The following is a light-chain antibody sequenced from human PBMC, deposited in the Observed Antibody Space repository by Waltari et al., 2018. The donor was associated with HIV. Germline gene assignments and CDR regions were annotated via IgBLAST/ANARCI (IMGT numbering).Light chain of an antibody. CDR2: GAS. CDR3: QQYNNWPPPWT. Sequence: EIVMTQSPATLSVSPGERATLSCRASQCVSSNVCWYQQTPGQARRLLIYGASTRATGIPARFSGSGAGTEFTLTISSLQSEDVADYYCQQYNNWPPPWTFGQGTKVEIK. CDR1: QCVSSN. V-gene: IGKV3-15*01. J-gene: IGKJ1*01.